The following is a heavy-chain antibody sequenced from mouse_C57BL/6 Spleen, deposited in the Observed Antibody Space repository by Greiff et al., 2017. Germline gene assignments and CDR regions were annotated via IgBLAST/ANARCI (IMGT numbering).Heavy chain of an antibody. D-gene: IGHD3-3*01. J-gene: IGHJ3*01. CDR2: INPNNGGT. V-gene: IGHV1-26*01. CDR1: GYTFTDYY. CDR3: ARWERDGGFAY. Sequence: EVQLQQSGPELVKPGASVKISCKASGYTFTDYYMNWVKQSHGKSLEWIGDINPNNGGTSYNQKFKGKATLTVDKSSSTAYMELRSLTSEDSAVYYCARWERDGGFAYWGQGTLVTVSA.